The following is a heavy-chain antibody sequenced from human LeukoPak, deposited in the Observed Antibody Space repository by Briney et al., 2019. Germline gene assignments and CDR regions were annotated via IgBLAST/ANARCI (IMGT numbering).Heavy chain of an antibody. J-gene: IGHJ5*02. D-gene: IGHD6-13*01. Sequence: SVTVSFKASGGTFISYAISWVRQAPGQGLEWMGRIIPILGIANYAQKFQGRVTVTADKSTSTAYMELSSLRSEDTAVYYCARDLYSIAAAGPTGNWFDPGGQGTLVTVSS. CDR1: GGTFISYA. CDR2: IIPILGIA. CDR3: ARDLYSIAAAGPTGNWFDP. V-gene: IGHV1-69*04.